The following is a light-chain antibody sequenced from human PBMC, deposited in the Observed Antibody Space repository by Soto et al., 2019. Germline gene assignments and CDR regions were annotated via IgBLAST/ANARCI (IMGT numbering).Light chain of an antibody. CDR2: WAS. Sequence: DVVMTQSPASLAVSLGERATINCRSSQSVLFRSNNKNYLAWYQQKAGQPPKLLISWASSRESGVPDRFSGSGSETDFTLTISSLQAEDVAVYYCQQYYDTLRTFGQGPKVEIK. J-gene: IGKJ1*01. CDR3: QQYYDTLRT. V-gene: IGKV4-1*01. CDR1: QSVLFRSNNKNY.